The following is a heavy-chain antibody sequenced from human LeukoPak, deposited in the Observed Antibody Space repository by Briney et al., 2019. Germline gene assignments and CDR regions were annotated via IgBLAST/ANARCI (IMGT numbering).Heavy chain of an antibody. Sequence: GGSLRLSCAASGFTPGFTFGNYAMNWVRQAPGKGLEWVSFTDTSGNYIYYGDSVKGRFTISRDNARNLLFLQMNGLRAEDTAVYYCARGRSITLLRGVAMSDGFDIWGQGGMVAVSS. V-gene: IGHV3-21*06. D-gene: IGHD3-10*01. CDR3: ARGRSITLLRGVAMSDGFDI. J-gene: IGHJ3*02. CDR1: GFTPGFTFGNYA. CDR2: TDTSGNYI.